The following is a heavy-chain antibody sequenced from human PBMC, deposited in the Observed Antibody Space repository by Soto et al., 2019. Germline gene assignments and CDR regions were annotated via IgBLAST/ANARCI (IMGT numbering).Heavy chain of an antibody. V-gene: IGHV3-23*01. J-gene: IGHJ6*03. CDR2: ISGSGGST. CDR1: GFTFSSYA. CDR3: AKDFYGSGKLGYYMDV. Sequence: GGSLRLSCAASGFTFSSYAMSWVRQAPGKGLEWVSAISGSGGSTYYADSVKGRFTISRDNSKNTLYLQMNSLRAEDTAVYYCAKDFYGSGKLGYYMDVWGKGTTVTVSS. D-gene: IGHD3-10*01.